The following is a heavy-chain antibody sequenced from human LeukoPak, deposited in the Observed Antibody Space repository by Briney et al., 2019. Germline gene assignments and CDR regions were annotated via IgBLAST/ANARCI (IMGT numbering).Heavy chain of an antibody. CDR3: ARGADYAFDI. CDR2: ITTSSSTI. V-gene: IGHV3-48*02. D-gene: IGHD2-21*02. J-gene: IGHJ3*02. Sequence: GGSLRLSCAASGFTFSTYWMTWVRQAPGKGLEWASHITTSSSTIYADSVKGRFAISRDNARNSLYLQMSSLRDEDTAVYYCARGADYAFDIWGQGTMVTVSS. CDR1: GFTFSTYW.